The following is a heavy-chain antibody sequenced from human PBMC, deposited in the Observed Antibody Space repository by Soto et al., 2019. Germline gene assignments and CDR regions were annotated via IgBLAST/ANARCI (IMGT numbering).Heavy chain of an antibody. CDR1: GFSLSTSGVG. CDR2: IYWDDDK. CDR3: AHRRSDCSSTSCYVRKTLDSWFDP. D-gene: IGHD2-2*01. Sequence: QITLKESGPTLVKPTQTLTLTCTFSGFSLSTSGVGVGWIRQPPGKALEWLALIYWDDDKRYSPSLKSRLTIPKDTSKNQVVLTMTNMDPVDTATYYCAHRRSDCSSTSCYVRKTLDSWFDPWGQGTLVTVSS. J-gene: IGHJ5*02. V-gene: IGHV2-5*02.